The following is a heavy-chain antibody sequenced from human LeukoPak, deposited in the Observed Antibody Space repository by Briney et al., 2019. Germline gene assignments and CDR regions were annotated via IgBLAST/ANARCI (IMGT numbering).Heavy chain of an antibody. V-gene: IGHV1-18*01. CDR3: ARDLFSKGFGEYYDY. D-gene: IGHD3-10*01. CDR1: GGTFSSYD. CDR2: ISAYNGNT. Sequence: ASVKVSCKASGGTFSSYDISWVRQAPGQGLEWMGWISAYNGNTNYAQKLQGRVTMTTDTSTSTAYMELRSLRSDDTAVYYCARDLFSKGFGEYYDYWGQGTLVTVSS. J-gene: IGHJ4*02.